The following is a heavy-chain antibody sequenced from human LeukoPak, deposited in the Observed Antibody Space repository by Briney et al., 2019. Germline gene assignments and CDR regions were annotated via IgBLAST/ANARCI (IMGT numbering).Heavy chain of an antibody. CDR3: AADNQQITV. CDR1: GFTFTNSA. CDR2: IVVGSGNT. D-gene: IGHD5-24*01. J-gene: IGHJ4*02. Sequence: GTSVKVSCKASGFTFTNSAMQWVRQARGQRLEWIGWIVVGSGNTNCAQKFQERVTITRDMSTSTAYMELSSLTSEDTAVYYCAADNQQITVWGQGTLVTVSS. V-gene: IGHV1-58*02.